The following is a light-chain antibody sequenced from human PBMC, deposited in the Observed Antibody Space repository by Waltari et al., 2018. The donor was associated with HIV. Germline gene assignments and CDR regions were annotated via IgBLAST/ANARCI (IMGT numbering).Light chain of an antibody. J-gene: IGKJ4*01. V-gene: IGKV3-15*01. CDR2: DES. CDR3: QQYHQWPPFT. CDR1: QSGSNS. Sequence: EIVMTQSPASLSVFIGERDTLPGRARQSGSNSLAWYQQKPGQAPRLLIYDESTRATGGPATFSGSGSGTEFTLTISSLQSEDFAVYFCQQYHQWPPFTFGGGTKVEIK.